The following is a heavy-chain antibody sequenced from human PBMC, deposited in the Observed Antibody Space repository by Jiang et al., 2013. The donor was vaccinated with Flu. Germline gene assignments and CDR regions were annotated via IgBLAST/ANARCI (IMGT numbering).Heavy chain of an antibody. J-gene: IGHJ4*02. Sequence: RSLRLSCAASGFTFSSYAMHWVRQAPGKGLEWVAVISYDGSNKYYADSVKGRFTISRDNSKNTLYLQMNSLRAEDTAVYYCAQRESDYWGQGTLVTVSS. CDR3: AQRESDY. CDR1: GFTFSSYA. CDR2: ISYDGSNK. V-gene: IGHV3-30-3*01.